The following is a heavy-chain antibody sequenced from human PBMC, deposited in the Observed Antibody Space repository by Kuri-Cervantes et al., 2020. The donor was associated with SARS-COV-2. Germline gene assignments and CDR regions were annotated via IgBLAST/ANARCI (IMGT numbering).Heavy chain of an antibody. D-gene: IGHD3-10*01. CDR2: IYSGGST. V-gene: IGHV3-53*01. CDR1: GFTVSSNY. Sequence: GGSLRLSCVASGFTVSSNYMSWVRQAPGKGLEWVSVIYSGGSTYYADSVKGRFTISRDNSKSTLYLQMNSLRAEDTAVYYCASGPGILWFGDDYWGQGTLVTVSS. J-gene: IGHJ4*02. CDR3: ASGPGILWFGDDY.